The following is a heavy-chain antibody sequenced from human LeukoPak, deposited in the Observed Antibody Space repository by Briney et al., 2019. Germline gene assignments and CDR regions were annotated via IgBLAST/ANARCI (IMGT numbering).Heavy chain of an antibody. CDR3: ARTGGGVGWFGTIDS. CDR2: IYTSGAT. CDR1: GGSISSGSYY. Sequence: SETLSLTCTVSGGSISSGSYYWTWIRQPAGKGLEWIGHIYTSGATSYNPSLQSRVTISVDTSKHEFSLRLTSLTAADTAVYYCARTGGGVGWFGTIDSWGQGTLVTVSS. V-gene: IGHV4-61*09. D-gene: IGHD1-14*01. J-gene: IGHJ4*02.